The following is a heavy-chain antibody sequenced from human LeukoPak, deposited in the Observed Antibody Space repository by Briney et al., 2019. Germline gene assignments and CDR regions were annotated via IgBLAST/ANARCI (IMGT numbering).Heavy chain of an antibody. CDR1: GFTFDDYA. CDR2: ISWNSGSI. V-gene: IGHV3-9*01. D-gene: IGHD6-19*01. CDR3: AKDSSSGRYGGFDY. Sequence: TGRSLRLSCAASGFTFDDYAMHWVRQAPGKGLEWVSGISWNSGSIGYADSVKGRFTISRDNAKNSLYLQMNSLRAEDTALYYCAKDSSSGRYGGFDYWGRGTLVTVSS. J-gene: IGHJ4*02.